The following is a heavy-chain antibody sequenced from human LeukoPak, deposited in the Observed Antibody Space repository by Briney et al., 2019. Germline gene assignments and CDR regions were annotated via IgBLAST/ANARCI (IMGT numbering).Heavy chain of an antibody. CDR2: ISAYNGNT. CDR3: ARDSSGIRSLYYYGMDV. V-gene: IGHV1-18*01. D-gene: IGHD2-15*01. J-gene: IGHJ6*02. Sequence: ASVKVSCKASGYTFTSYGISWVRQAPGQGLEWMGWISAYNGNTNYAQKLQGRVTMTTDTSTSTAYKELRSLRSGDTAVYYCARDSSGIRSLYYYGMDVWGQGTTVTVSS. CDR1: GYTFTSYG.